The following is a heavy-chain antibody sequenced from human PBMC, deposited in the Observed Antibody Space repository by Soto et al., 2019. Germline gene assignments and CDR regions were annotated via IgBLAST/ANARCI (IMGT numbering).Heavy chain of an antibody. CDR1: GFTFRNYD. Sequence: EVQLVESGGGLVQPGGSLRLSCEASGFTFRNYDMHWVRQGTGKGLEWVSGISAAGDPAYADSVEGRFTISRENAQNSFFLQMNSLRVGDTAVYYCARTDRDVYGLDFWGQGTTVIVSS. CDR3: ARTDRDVYGLDF. V-gene: IGHV3-13*05. CDR2: ISAAGDP. J-gene: IGHJ6*02.